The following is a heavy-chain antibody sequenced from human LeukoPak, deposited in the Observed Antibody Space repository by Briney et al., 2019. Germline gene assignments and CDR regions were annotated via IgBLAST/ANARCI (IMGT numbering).Heavy chain of an antibody. V-gene: IGHV3-53*04. CDR2: IYSGGST. D-gene: IGHD6-19*01. J-gene: IGHJ4*02. CDR3: ARDGSSGLDY. Sequence: PGGSLRLSCAASGFTVSSNYMSWVRQAQGKGLEWVSFIYSGGSTYYADSVKGRFTISRHNSKNTLYLQMNSLRAEDTAVYYCARDGSSGLDYWGQGTLVTVSS. CDR1: GFTVSSNY.